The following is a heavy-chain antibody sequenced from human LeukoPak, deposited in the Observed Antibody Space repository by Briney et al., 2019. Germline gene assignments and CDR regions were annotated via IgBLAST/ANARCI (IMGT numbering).Heavy chain of an antibody. CDR3: ARDPGVEMATIFLLFDY. V-gene: IGHV1-18*01. CDR2: ISAYNGNT. J-gene: IGHJ4*02. D-gene: IGHD5-24*01. CDR1: GYTFTSYG. Sequence: ASVKVSCKASGYTFTSYGISWVRQAPGQGLEWMGWISAYNGNTNYAQKLQGRVTMTTDTSTSTAYMELRSLRSDDTAVYYCARDPGVEMATIFLLFDYWGQGTLVTVSS.